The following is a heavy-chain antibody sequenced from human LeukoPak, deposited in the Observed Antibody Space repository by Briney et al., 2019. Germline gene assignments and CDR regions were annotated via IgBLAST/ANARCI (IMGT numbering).Heavy chain of an antibody. D-gene: IGHD3-22*01. V-gene: IGHV4-59*01. J-gene: IGHJ4*02. CDR3: ARDSRQDYYDSSGYLWFAFDI. CDR1: GGSISSYY. CDR2: SGSI. Sequence: PSESLSLTCTVSGGSISSYYWSWIRQPPGKGLEWIGYSGSINYNPSLKSRVTISVDTSNNQFSLKLSSVTAADTAVYYCARDSRQDYYDSSGYLWFAFDIWGQGTLVTVSS.